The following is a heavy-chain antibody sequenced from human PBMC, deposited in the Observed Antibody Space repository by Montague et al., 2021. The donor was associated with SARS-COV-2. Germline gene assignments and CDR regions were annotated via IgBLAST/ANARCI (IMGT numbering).Heavy chain of an antibody. CDR2: ISLIGST. J-gene: IGHJ4*02. V-gene: IGHV4-34*01. D-gene: IGHD1-14*01. CDR1: AGSFSGSY. Sequence: SETLSLTCAVYAGSFSGSYCSWLRYPPRTWEGWTGVISLIGSTNYHPYLKSRATVTVDTSKNQFSLKLSPVTAADTAVYYCARGLLEPLDYWGQGTLVTVSS. CDR3: ARGLLEPLDY.